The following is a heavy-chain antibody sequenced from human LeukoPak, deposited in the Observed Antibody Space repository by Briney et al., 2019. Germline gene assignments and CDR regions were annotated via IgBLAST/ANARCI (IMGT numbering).Heavy chain of an antibody. V-gene: IGHV3-48*03. J-gene: IGHJ4*02. D-gene: IGHD1-26*01. CDR3: ARNSGANVYTYSFQY. CDR1: GFTFRSYE. CDR2: ISSSGSTI. Sequence: GGSLRLSCAAAGFTFRSYEMNWGRQAPGKGLEWVSYISSSGSTIYYAEFVKGRFTISRDNAKNSLYLQMNSLRAEDTAVYYCARNSGANVYTYSFQYWGQGTLVTVSS.